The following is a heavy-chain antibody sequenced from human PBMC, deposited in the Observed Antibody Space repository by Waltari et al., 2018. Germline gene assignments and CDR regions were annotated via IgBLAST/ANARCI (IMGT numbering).Heavy chain of an antibody. CDR3: PRDFVLGSGWFDN. D-gene: IGHD6-19*01. Sequence: VQLVESGGGLLTPGGSLVLTCGSSGFTSGADAMNWVRQAPGRGLQWVAKISEDSNHIYYTDSVRGRFTISRDNAKNSVYLQMDSLTAEDTAIYYCPRDFVLGSGWFDNWGQGIQVTVSS. V-gene: IGHV3-21*02. J-gene: IGHJ4*02. CDR2: ISEDSNHI. CDR1: GFTSGADA.